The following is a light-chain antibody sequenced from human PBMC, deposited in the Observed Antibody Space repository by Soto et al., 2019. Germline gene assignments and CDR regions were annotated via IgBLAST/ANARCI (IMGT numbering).Light chain of an antibody. J-gene: IGKJ5*01. Sequence: EIVMTQFPATLSVSPGERATLSCRASQSVITSLAWYQQKPGQAPRLLVYDASSRATGIPDRFSGSGSGTDFNITISRLEPEDFAVYYCQQYGSSPPITFGQGTRLEIK. CDR2: DAS. V-gene: IGKV3-20*01. CDR3: QQYGSSPPIT. CDR1: QSVITS.